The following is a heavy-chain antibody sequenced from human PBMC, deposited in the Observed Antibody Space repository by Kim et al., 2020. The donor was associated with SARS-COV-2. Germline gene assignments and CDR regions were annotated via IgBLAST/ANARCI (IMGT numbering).Heavy chain of an antibody. CDR3: TTDKDYDYVWGSYRYPDY. D-gene: IGHD3-16*02. J-gene: IGHJ4*02. CDR1: GFTFSNAW. Sequence: GGSLRLSCAASGFTFSNAWMSWVRQAPGKGLEWVGRIKSKTDGGTTDYAAPVKGRFTISRDDSKNTLYLQMNSLKTEDTAVYYCTTDKDYDYVWGSYRYPDYWGQGTLVTVSS. CDR2: IKSKTDGGTT. V-gene: IGHV3-15*01.